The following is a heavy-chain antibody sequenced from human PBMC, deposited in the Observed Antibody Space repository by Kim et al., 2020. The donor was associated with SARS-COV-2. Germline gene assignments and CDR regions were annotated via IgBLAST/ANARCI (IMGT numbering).Heavy chain of an antibody. CDR3: ARDSMQQRDFDY. D-gene: IGHD6-13*01. J-gene: IGHJ4*02. CDR1: GGSFSGYY. CDR2: INHSGST. Sequence: SETLSLTCAVYGGSFSGYYWSWIRQPPGKGLEWIGEINHSGSTNYNPSLKSRVTISVDTSKNQFSLKLSSVTAADTAVYYCARDSMQQRDFDYWGQGTLVTVSS. V-gene: IGHV4-34*01.